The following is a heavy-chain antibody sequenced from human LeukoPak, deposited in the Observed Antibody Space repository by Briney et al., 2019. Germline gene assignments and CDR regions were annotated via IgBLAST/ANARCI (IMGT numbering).Heavy chain of an antibody. CDR1: GGTFSSYA. D-gene: IGHD3-9*01. Sequence: GSSVKVSCKASGGTFSSYAISWVRQAPGQGLEWMGGIIPIFGTANYAQKFQGRVTITADESTSTAYMELRSLRSDDTAVYYCARDRYYDILTGYYLLMDYWGQGTLVTVSS. CDR2: IIPIFGTA. CDR3: ARDRYYDILTGYYLLMDY. J-gene: IGHJ4*02. V-gene: IGHV1-69*01.